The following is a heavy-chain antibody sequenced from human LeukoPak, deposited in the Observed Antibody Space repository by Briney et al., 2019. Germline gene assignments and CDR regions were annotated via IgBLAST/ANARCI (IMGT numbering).Heavy chain of an antibody. V-gene: IGHV3-23*01. Sequence: GGSLRLSCEASGFTFSNYAMTWVRQAPGKGLEWVSGISGNGGDTYYAGSVKGRFTVTRDSSRNTLSLQMNSLRVEDTAVYYCAKTQKYTSSPIDNWGQGTLVTVSS. CDR1: GFTFSNYA. J-gene: IGHJ4*02. D-gene: IGHD6-19*01. CDR3: AKTQKYTSSPIDN. CDR2: ISGNGGDT.